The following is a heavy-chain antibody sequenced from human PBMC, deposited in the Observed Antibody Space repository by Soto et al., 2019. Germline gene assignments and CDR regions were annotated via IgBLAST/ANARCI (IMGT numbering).Heavy chain of an antibody. J-gene: IGHJ6*02. CDR1: GGTFSSYA. CDR2: IIPIFGTA. CDR3: ARPQGDDSSGYYEDYYYGMDV. D-gene: IGHD3-22*01. V-gene: IGHV1-69*06. Sequence: ASVKVSCKASGGTFSSYAISWVRQAPGQGLEWMGGIIPIFGTANYAQKSQGRVTITADKSTSTAYMELSSLRSEDTAVYYCARPQGDDSSGYYEDYYYGMDVWGQGTTVTVSS.